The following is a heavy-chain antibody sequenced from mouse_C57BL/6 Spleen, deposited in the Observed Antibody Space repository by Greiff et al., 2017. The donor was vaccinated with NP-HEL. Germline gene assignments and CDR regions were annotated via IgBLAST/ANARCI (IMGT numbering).Heavy chain of an antibody. CDR3: ARHGVRYYQFDYAMDY. D-gene: IGHD1-2*01. CDR1: GYTFTEYT. V-gene: IGHV1-62-2*01. J-gene: IGHJ4*01. CDR2: FDPGSGSI. Sequence: VQLQESGAELVKPGASVKLSCKASGYTFTEYTIHWVKQRSGQGLEWIGWFDPGSGSIKYNEKFKDKATLTADKSSSTAYMELSSLTSEDSAVYFCARHGVRYYQFDYAMDYWGKGTSVTAAS.